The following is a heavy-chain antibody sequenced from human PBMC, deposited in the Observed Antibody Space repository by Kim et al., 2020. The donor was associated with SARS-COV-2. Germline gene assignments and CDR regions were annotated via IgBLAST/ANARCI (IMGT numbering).Heavy chain of an antibody. Sequence: ASVKVSCKTSGYTFTTRYLHWVRQAPGHGLEWMVRINPDSGVTDYAQRFQGRVTMTRDKSISTVYMELNSLKADDTVVYYCARGNTETIDYWGQGTLVTVSS. J-gene: IGHJ4*02. CDR3: ARGNTETIDY. CDR1: GYTFTTRY. CDR2: INPDSGVT. V-gene: IGHV1-2*05.